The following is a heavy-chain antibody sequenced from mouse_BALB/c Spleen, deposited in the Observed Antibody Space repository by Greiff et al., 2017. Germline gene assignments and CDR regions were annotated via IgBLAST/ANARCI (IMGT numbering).Heavy chain of an antibody. J-gene: IGHJ2*01. CDR1: GYSITSGYY. CDR3: AREGGHYYGHYFDY. Sequence: EVKLVESGPGLVKPSQSLSLTCSVTGYSITSGYYWNWIRQFPGNKLEWMGYISYDGSNNYNPSLKNRISITRDTSKNQFFLKLNSVTTEDTATYYCAREGGHYYGHYFDYWGQGTTLTVSS. V-gene: IGHV3-6*02. CDR2: ISYDGSN. D-gene: IGHD1-2*01.